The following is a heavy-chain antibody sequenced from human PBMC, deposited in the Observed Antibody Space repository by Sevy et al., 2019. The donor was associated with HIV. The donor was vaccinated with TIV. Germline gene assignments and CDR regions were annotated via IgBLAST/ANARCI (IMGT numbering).Heavy chain of an antibody. CDR3: AREHRAGGNLDAFDI. CDR1: GFTFSSYA. V-gene: IGHV3-30-3*01. J-gene: IGHJ3*02. D-gene: IGHD6-25*01. Sequence: GGSLRLSCAASGFTFSSYAMHWVRQAPGKGLEWVAVISYDGSNKYYADSVKGRFTISIDNSKNTLYLQMNSLRAEDTAVYYCAREHRAGGNLDAFDIWGQGTMVTVSS. CDR2: ISYDGSNK.